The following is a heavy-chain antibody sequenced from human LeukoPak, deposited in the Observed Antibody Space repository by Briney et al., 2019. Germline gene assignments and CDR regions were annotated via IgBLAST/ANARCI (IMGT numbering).Heavy chain of an antibody. J-gene: IGHJ6*02. V-gene: IGHV3-23*01. CDR2: ISGSGGST. CDR3: VFSSRAGAIVLTYYGMDV. CDR1: GFTFSSYA. Sequence: GGSLRLSCAASGFTFSSYAMSWVRQAPGKGLEGVSAISGSGGSTYYADSVKGRFTISRDNFKNTLYLKMNSHRAANTAVYYCVFSSRAGAIVLTYYGMDVWGQGTTVTVYS. D-gene: IGHD2-2*01.